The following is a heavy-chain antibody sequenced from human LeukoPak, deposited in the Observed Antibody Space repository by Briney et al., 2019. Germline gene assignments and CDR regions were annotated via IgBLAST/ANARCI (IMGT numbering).Heavy chain of an antibody. V-gene: IGHV3-23*01. CDR3: AKDSHYYDSSGYFHDP. Sequence: PGGSLRLSCAASGFTFSSYAMSWVRQAPGKGLEWVSAISGSGGSTYYADSVKGRFTISRDNSKNTLYLQMNSLSAEDTAVYYCAKDSHYYDSSGYFHDPWGQGTLVTVSS. D-gene: IGHD3-22*01. J-gene: IGHJ5*02. CDR2: ISGSGGST. CDR1: GFTFSSYA.